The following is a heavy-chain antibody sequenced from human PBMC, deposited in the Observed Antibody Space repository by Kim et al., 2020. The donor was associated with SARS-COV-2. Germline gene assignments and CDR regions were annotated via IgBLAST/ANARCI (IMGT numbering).Heavy chain of an antibody. V-gene: IGHV3-23*01. J-gene: IGHJ4*02. Sequence: GGSLRLSCAASGFTFSSYAMSWVRQAPGKGLEWVSAISGSGGSTYYADSVKGRFTISRDNSKNTLYLQMNSLRAEDTAVYYCAKDEGLERLSADFDYWGQGTLVTVSS. CDR3: AKDEGLERLSADFDY. CDR2: ISGSGGST. CDR1: GFTFSSYA. D-gene: IGHD1-1*01.